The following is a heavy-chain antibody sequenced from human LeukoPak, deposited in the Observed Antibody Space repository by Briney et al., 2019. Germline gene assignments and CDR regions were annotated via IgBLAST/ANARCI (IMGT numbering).Heavy chain of an antibody. CDR3: ARPLSGTTDFDY. CDR2: VSYDGSNK. CDR1: GFTFSNYA. J-gene: IGHJ4*02. D-gene: IGHD1-20*01. V-gene: IGHV3-30-3*01. Sequence: GGSLRLSCAASGFTFSNYAMHWVRQAPGKGLEWVAVVSYDGSNKYYADSVKGRFTISRDNSKNTLYLQMNSLRAEDAAVYYCARPLSGTTDFDYWGQGTLVTVSS.